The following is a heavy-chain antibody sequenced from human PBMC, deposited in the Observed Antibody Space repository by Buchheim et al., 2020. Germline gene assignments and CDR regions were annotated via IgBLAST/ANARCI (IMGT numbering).Heavy chain of an antibody. Sequence: QVQLVESGGGVVQPGRSLRLSCAASGFTFSSYGMHWVRQAPGKGLEWVAVISYDGSNKYYADSVKGRFTISRDNSKNTLYLQMNSLRAEDTAVYYCAEEYDYVWGSYSYYFDYWGQGTL. V-gene: IGHV3-30*18. J-gene: IGHJ4*02. CDR3: AEEYDYVWGSYSYYFDY. CDR2: ISYDGSNK. CDR1: GFTFSSYG. D-gene: IGHD3-16*01.